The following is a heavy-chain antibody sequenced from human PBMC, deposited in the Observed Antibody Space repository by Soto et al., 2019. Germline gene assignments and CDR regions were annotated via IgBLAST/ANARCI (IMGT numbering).Heavy chain of an antibody. V-gene: IGHV3-23*01. Sequence: GGSLRLSCAASGFTFSSYAMSWVRQAPGKGLEWVSAISGSGGSTYYADSVKGRFTISRDNSKNTLYLQMNSLIAEDTAVYYRATGSPPLAVAGFDYWGQGTLVTVSP. CDR2: ISGSGGST. CDR3: ATGSPPLAVAGFDY. D-gene: IGHD6-19*01. J-gene: IGHJ4*02. CDR1: GFTFSSYA.